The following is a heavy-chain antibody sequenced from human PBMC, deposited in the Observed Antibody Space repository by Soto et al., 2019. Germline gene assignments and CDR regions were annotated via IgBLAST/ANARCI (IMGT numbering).Heavy chain of an antibody. J-gene: IGHJ6*02. CDR2: IWYDGSNK. CDR3: AREPVPDDYYGMDV. D-gene: IGHD2-2*01. V-gene: IGHV3-33*01. Sequence: QVQLVESGGGVVQPGRSLRLSCAASGFTFSSYGMHWVRQAPGKGLEWVAVIWYDGSNKYYADSVKGRFTISRDNSKNTLYRQMNSLRAEDTAVYYCAREPVPDDYYGMDVWGQGTTVTVSS. CDR1: GFTFSSYG.